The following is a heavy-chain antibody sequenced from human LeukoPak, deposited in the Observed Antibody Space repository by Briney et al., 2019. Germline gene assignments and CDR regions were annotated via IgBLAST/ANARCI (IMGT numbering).Heavy chain of an antibody. V-gene: IGHV3-33*01. J-gene: IGHJ3*02. D-gene: IGHD2-21*01. CDR2: IWYDGSNK. CDR3: ARVSRAVFPGDAFDI. CDR1: GFAFSAYG. Sequence: GGSLRLSCAASGFAFSAYGMHWVRQAPGKGLEWVAAIWYDGSNKFHADSVKGRFTISRDNSKNTLYLQMNSLRAEDTALYYCARVSRAVFPGDAFDIWGQGTMVTVSS.